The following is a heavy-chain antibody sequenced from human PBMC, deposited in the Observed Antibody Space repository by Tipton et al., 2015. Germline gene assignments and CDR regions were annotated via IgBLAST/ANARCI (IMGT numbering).Heavy chain of an antibody. CDR1: GITFSSYG. Sequence: SLRLSCAASGITFSSYGMHWVRQAPGKGLEWVAVIWYDGSNKYYADSVKGRFTISRDNAKNSLYLQMNSLRAEDTAVYYCSRVLDTALGYYGMDVWGQGTTVTVSS. D-gene: IGHD5-18*01. CDR3: SRVLDTALGYYGMDV. CDR2: IWYDGSNK. V-gene: IGHV3-33*08. J-gene: IGHJ6*02.